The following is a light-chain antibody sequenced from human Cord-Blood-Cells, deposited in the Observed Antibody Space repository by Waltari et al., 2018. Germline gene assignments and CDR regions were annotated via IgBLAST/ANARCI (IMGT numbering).Light chain of an antibody. J-gene: IGLJ1*01. V-gene: IGLV2-11*01. CDR2: DVS. Sequence: QSALTQPRSVSGSPGQSVTISCTGTSSDVGGYNYVSWYQQHQGKAPKLMIYDVSKRPSGVPDRFSGSKSGNTASLTISGLQAEDEADYYCCSYAGSYTFDVFGTGTKVTVL. CDR3: CSYAGSYTFDV. CDR1: SSDVGGYNY.